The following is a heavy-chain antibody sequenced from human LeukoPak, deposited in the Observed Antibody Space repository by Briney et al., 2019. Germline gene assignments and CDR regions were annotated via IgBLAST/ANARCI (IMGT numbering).Heavy chain of an antibody. V-gene: IGHV3-23*01. CDR3: AKDGAQYSSGPECDP. Sequence: QAGGSLRLSCAASGLHFSGTAMSWVRQAPGKGLEWVSAISHDGMNAYYVDSVKGRFTISRDNSKKTVSLEMSSLTAADTGVYYCAKDGAQYSSGPECDPRGQGALVTVSP. D-gene: IGHD6-19*01. CDR1: GLHFSGTA. J-gene: IGHJ5*02. CDR2: ISHDGMNA.